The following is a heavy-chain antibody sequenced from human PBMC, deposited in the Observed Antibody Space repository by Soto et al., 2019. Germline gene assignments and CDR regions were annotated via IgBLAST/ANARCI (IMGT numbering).Heavy chain of an antibody. J-gene: IGHJ6*02. CDR1: GFTVSSYE. CDR3: ARDQGYYYGMDV. Sequence: GGSLRLSCAASGFTVSSYEMNWFRQAPGKGLEWVSYISSSGSTIYYADSVKGRFTISRDNAKNSLYLQMNSLRAEDTAVYYCARDQGYYYGMDVWGQGTTVTVSS. CDR2: ISSSGSTI. V-gene: IGHV3-48*03.